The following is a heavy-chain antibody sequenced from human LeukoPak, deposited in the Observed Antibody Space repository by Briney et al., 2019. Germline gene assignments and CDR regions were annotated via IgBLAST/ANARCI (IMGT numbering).Heavy chain of an antibody. CDR3: ARDQEGFDY. J-gene: IGHJ4*02. V-gene: IGHV1-46*01. CDR1: GYTFTNNY. CDR2: IYPRDGST. Sequence: ASVKASCRASGYTFTNNYLHWVRQAPGQGLEWMGMIYPRDGSTSYAQNFQGRVTVTRDTSTTTVHMELRGLRSEDTAVYYCARDQEGFDYWGQGTVVTVSS.